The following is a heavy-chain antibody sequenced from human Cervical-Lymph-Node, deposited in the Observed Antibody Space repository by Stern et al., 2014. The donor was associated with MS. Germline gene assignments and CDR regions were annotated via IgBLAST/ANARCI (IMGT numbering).Heavy chain of an antibody. D-gene: IGHD1-14*01. J-gene: IGHJ4*02. CDR2: IYPGDPKT. CDR3: ARQTTAWASDV. Sequence: EVQLVESGAELIRPGESLKISCKGYGYKVSIYWIAWVRQMPGKGLEWMGIIYPGDPKTRYSPSFQGQVTMSADKSTSTAYLQWSSLNASDTAMYFCARQTTAWASDVWGQGTLVTVSS. V-gene: IGHV5-51*01. CDR1: GYKVSIYW.